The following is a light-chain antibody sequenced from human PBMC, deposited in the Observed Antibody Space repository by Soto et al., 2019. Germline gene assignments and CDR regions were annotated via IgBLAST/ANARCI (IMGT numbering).Light chain of an antibody. CDR3: QQYGSSPGT. CDR2: GAS. Sequence: EIVIAQAPATPAVSPGGKDTLSRKASQSVSSSYLAWYQQKPGQAPRLLIYGASSRATGIPDRFSGSGSGTDFTLTISRLEPEDFAVYYCQQYGSSPGTFGQGTKVDIK. J-gene: IGKJ1*01. V-gene: IGKV3-20*01. CDR1: QSVSSSY.